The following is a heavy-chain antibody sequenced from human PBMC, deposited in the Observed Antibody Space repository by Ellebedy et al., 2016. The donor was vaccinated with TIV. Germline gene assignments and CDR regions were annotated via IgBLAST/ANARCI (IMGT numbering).Heavy chain of an antibody. CDR2: IYQDGSEK. V-gene: IGHV3-7*01. CDR1: GFSFRSYW. Sequence: GESLKISCAASGFSFRSYWMGWVRQAPGKGLEWVANIYQDGSEKYYVDSVKGRFTISRDNAKNSLYLQMNSLRVEDKAVYYCARRGSYGDYAVQINNWFDRWGQGTLVTVYS. D-gene: IGHD4-17*01. CDR3: ARRGSYGDYAVQINNWFDR. J-gene: IGHJ5*02.